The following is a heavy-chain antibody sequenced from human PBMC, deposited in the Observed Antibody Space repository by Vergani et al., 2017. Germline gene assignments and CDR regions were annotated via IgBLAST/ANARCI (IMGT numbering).Heavy chain of an antibody. D-gene: IGHD2-8*02. CDR2: ISSSSGYI. V-gene: IGHV3-21*01. Sequence: EVQLVESGGGLVKPGGSLRLPCAASGFTFSSYSMNWVRQAPGKGLEWVSSISSSSGYIYYADSVKGRFTISRDNAKNSLYLQMNSLRAEDTAVYYCARDFFPGLGVPDAFAIWSQATMVTVSS. CDR1: GFTFSSYS. J-gene: IGHJ3*02. CDR3: ARDFFPGLGVPDAFAI.